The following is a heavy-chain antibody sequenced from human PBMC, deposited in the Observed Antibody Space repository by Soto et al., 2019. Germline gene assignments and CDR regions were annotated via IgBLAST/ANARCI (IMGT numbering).Heavy chain of an antibody. CDR2: SYHTGTT. D-gene: IGHD3-3*01. Sequence: QVQLQEAGSGLVKPSETLSLTCGVSGDSVSTNRYSWGWIRQPPGKGLEWIGYSYHTGTTYYNPSLKTRVTIYVDRSKNNFSLNLTSVTAADTALYYCARLDEVLRFLVDTWGQGTLVTVSS. J-gene: IGHJ5*02. CDR3: ARLDEVLRFLVDT. CDR1: GDSVSTNRYS. V-gene: IGHV4-30-2*01.